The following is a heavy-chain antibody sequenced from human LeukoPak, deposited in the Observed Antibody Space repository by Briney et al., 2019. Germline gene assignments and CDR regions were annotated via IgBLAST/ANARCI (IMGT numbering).Heavy chain of an antibody. CDR3: ARARRGGYYDGSGNYLNYYYGMDV. V-gene: IGHV3-13*04. Sequence: PGGSLRLSCAASGFTFSSYDMHWVRQVTGKGLQWVSGIGTAGDTYYLGSVKGRFTISREGAKNSFYLQMSTLSAGDTAVYYCARARRGGYYDGSGNYLNYYYGMDVWGQGTTVTVS. J-gene: IGHJ6*02. CDR2: IGTAGDT. CDR1: GFTFSSYD. D-gene: IGHD3-22*01.